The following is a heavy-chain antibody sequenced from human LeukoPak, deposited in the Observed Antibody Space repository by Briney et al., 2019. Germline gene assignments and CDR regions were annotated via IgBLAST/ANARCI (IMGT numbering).Heavy chain of an antibody. Sequence: PGGSLRLSCAASGFTLSSYAMSCVRQAPGKGLEWGSALSISGDNTYYADSVKGRFTITSDSSKNPLYLHMNSLRIADTAVYYCAKAFGNGVSGGNRCFDYWGQGTLVTVSS. CDR2: LSISGDNT. CDR3: AKAFGNGVSGGNRCFDY. J-gene: IGHJ4*02. D-gene: IGHD4-23*01. CDR1: GFTLSSYA. V-gene: IGHV3-23*01.